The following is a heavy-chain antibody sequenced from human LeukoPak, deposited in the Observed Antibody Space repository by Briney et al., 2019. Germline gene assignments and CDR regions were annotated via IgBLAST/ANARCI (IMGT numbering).Heavy chain of an antibody. V-gene: IGHV5-51*01. CDR3: ARIIAAAGPYNWFDP. CDR1: GYSFTSYW. D-gene: IGHD6-13*01. J-gene: IGHJ5*02. CDR2: IYPGDSDT. Sequence: GESPKISCKGSGYSFTSYWIVWVRQIPGKGLEWMGIIYPGDSDTRYSPSFQGQVTISADKSISTAYLQWSSLKASDTAMYYCARIIAAAGPYNWFDPWGQGTLVTVSS.